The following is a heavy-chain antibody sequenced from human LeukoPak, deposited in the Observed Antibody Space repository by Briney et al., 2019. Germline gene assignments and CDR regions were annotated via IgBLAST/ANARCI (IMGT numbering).Heavy chain of an antibody. Sequence: PGGSLRLSCAASRFAFSNYWMSWVRQAPGKGLEWVANIKQSGSEKYYVDSVKGRFTISRDNAKNSLYLQMNSLRAEDTAVYYCARNNGPYFYYMDVWGKGTTVTVSS. CDR3: ARNNGPYFYYMDV. CDR1: RFAFSNYW. D-gene: IGHD1-14*01. V-gene: IGHV3-7*01. J-gene: IGHJ6*03. CDR2: IKQSGSEK.